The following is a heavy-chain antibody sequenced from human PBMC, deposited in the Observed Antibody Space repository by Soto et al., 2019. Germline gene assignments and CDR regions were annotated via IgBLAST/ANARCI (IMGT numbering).Heavy chain of an antibody. CDR3: VRSSGYCSSLNCHDYYHYGMDV. J-gene: IGHJ6*02. D-gene: IGHD2-2*01. CDR2: IYWDDDK. V-gene: IGHV2-5*02. CDR1: SFSLITSGVG. Sequence: XGPTLVTRPQTLRLTCTFSSFSLITSGVGVGWILQPAGKALEWLALIYWDDDKRYSPSLKSRLTITKDTSKNQVVLTMTNMDPVDTATYYCVRSSGYCSSLNCHDYYHYGMDVWGQGTTVTVSS.